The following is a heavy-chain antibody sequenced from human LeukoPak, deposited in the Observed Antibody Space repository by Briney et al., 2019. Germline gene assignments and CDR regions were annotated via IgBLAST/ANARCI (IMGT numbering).Heavy chain of an antibody. Sequence: GGSLRLSCAASGFTFSSYSMNWVRQAPGKGLEWVSHITASGTAMFYADSVKGRFTISRDNAKNSLYLQMNSLRAEDTAVYYCARDKLSGYYYDSSGYWPIDYWGQGTLVTVSS. J-gene: IGHJ4*02. D-gene: IGHD3-22*01. V-gene: IGHV3-48*04. CDR1: GFTFSSYS. CDR3: ARDKLSGYYYDSSGYWPIDY. CDR2: ITASGTAM.